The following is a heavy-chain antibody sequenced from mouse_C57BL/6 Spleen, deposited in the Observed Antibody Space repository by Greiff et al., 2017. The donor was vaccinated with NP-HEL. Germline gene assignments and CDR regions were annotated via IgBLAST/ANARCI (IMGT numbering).Heavy chain of an antibody. CDR1: GYTFTSYW. CDR3: ARYWDYAMDD. D-gene: IGHD4-1*01. Sequence: QVQLQQPGAELVMPGASVKLSCKASGYTFTSYWMHWVKQRPGQGLEWIGEIDPSDSYTNYNQKFKGKSTLTVDKSSSTAYMQLSSLTSEDSAVYYCARYWDYAMDDWGQGTSVTVSS. V-gene: IGHV1-69*01. J-gene: IGHJ4*01. CDR2: IDPSDSYT.